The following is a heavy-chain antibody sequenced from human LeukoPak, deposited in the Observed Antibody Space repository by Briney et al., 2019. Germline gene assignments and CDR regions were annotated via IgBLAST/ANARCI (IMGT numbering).Heavy chain of an antibody. CDR1: GVSVSSNIAA. V-gene: IGHV6-1*01. CDR3: ARDLSMRFDA. D-gene: IGHD2/OR15-2a*01. CDR2: TYYRSKWQN. Sequence: SQTLSLTCVISGVSVSSNIAAWNWIRQSPSRGLEWLGRTYYRSKWQNDYAVSVKSRITINPDTSKNQFSLQLNFVTPEDTAVYYCARDLSMRFDAWGQGTLVTVSS. J-gene: IGHJ5*02.